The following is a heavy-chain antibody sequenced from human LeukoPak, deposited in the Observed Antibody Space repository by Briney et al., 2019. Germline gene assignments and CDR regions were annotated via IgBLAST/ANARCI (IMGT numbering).Heavy chain of an antibody. CDR3: AAFATSNAQWANFDF. V-gene: IGHV3-21*01. J-gene: IGHJ4*02. Sequence: GWSLRLSCAASGFTFRGYSMKWVRLAPAKALEWASSISSSGNYIHYADSVKGRFTISRDNAKNSLYLQVNSLRAEDTAVYYCAAFATSNAQWANFDFWGQGTLVTVSS. CDR1: GFTFRGYS. D-gene: IGHD1-1*01. CDR2: ISSSGNYI.